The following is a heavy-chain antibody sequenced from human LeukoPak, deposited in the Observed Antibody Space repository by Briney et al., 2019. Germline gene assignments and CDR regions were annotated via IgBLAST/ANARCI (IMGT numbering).Heavy chain of an antibody. J-gene: IGHJ4*02. V-gene: IGHV4-59*08. D-gene: IGHD1-7*01. CDR2: VYHSGTT. CDR1: GGSIRNNY. Sequence: SETLSLTCTVAGGSIRNNYWSWIRQPPGKGLEWIGYVYHSGTTTHNPSLKGRVTISVDTSKNQFSLNLTSVTAADTAMYYCARGNYLTYDFWGQGTLVSVSS. CDR3: ARGNYLTYDF.